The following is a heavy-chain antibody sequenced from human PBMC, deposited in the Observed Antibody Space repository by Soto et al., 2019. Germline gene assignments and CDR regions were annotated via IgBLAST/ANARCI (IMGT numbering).Heavy chain of an antibody. CDR1: GFTFSSYA. V-gene: IGHV3-23*01. CDR3: AKEEACSSTSCHRTTIFGVVIIASEENWFDP. D-gene: IGHD3-3*01. CDR2: ISGSGGST. J-gene: IGHJ5*02. Sequence: EVQLLESGGGLVQPGGSLRLSCAASGFTFSSYAMSWVRQAPGKGLEWVSAISGSGGSTYYADSVKGRFTISRDNSKNTLYLQMHSLSAEDTAVYYCAKEEACSSTSCHRTTIFGVVIIASEENWFDPWGQGTLVTVSS.